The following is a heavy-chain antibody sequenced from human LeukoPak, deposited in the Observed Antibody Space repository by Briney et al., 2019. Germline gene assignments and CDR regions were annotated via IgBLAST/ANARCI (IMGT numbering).Heavy chain of an antibody. CDR3: ARVPKAPYPQYYFDY. CDR2: IYYSGST. V-gene: IGHV4-30-4*08. J-gene: IGHJ4*02. Sequence: PSETLSLTCTVSGGSISSGDYYWSWIRQPPGKGLERIGYIYYSGSTYYNPSLKSRVTISVDTSKNQFSLKLSSVTAADTAVYYCARVPKAPYPQYYFDYWGQGTLVTVSS. CDR1: GGSISSGDYY.